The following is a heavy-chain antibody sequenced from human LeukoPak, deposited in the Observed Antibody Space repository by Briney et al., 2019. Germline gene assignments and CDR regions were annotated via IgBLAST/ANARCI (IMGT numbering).Heavy chain of an antibody. CDR3: ARQWRGRVGGFLEWPQFDY. J-gene: IGHJ4*02. CDR1: GGSISSSSYY. Sequence: SETLSLTCTVSGGSISSSSYYWGWIRQPPGKGLEWIGSIYDSGSTYYNPSLKSRVIISVDTSKNHFSLKLSSVNAADTAVYYCARQWRGRVGGFLEWPQFDYWGQGTLVTVSS. D-gene: IGHD3-3*01. CDR2: IYDSGST. V-gene: IGHV4-39*01.